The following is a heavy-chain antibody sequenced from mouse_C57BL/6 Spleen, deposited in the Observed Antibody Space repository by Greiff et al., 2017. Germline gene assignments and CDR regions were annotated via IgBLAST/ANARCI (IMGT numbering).Heavy chain of an antibody. Sequence: VQLQESGPGLVQPSQSLSITCTVSGFSLTSYGVHWVRQSPGKGLEWLGVIWSGGSTDYNAAFISRLSISKDNSTSQVFFKMNSLQADDTAIYYCASADSNTWFAYWGQGTLVTVSA. CDR2: IWSGGST. CDR3: ASADSNTWFAY. D-gene: IGHD2-5*01. V-gene: IGHV2-2*01. J-gene: IGHJ3*01. CDR1: GFSLTSYG.